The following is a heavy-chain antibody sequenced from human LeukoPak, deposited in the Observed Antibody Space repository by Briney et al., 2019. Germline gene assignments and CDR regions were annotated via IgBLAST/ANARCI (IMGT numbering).Heavy chain of an antibody. CDR1: GFSVSNNY. Sequence: GGSLRLSCAASGFSVSNNYMSWVRQPPGKELEWVSVIYSGGSTFYADSVKGRFTISRDNSKNTLYLQMNSLRAEDTAVYYCASDSYSPEYFQHWGQGTLVTVSS. D-gene: IGHD2-15*01. CDR2: IYSGGST. J-gene: IGHJ1*01. V-gene: IGHV3-66*01. CDR3: ASDSYSPEYFQH.